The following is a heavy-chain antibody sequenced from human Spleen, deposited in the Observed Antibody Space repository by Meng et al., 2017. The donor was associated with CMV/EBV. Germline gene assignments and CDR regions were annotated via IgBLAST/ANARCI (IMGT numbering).Heavy chain of an antibody. V-gene: IGHV3-23*01. D-gene: IGHD3-3*01. J-gene: IGHJ4*02. Sequence: GESLKISCAASGFTFSNYVTHWVRQAPGKGLEWVSGVSDSGGTTYYADSVRGRFTFSRDSSDNTLYLQMNSLTAEDTAVYYCAKLEVLRFLDWLPVDYWGQGTLVTVSS. CDR3: AKLEVLRFLDWLPVDY. CDR1: GFTFSNYV. CDR2: VSDSGGTT.